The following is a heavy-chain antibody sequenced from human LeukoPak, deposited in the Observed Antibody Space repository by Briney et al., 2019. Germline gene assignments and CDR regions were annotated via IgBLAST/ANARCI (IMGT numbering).Heavy chain of an antibody. CDR3: GRVIAGAIDY. CDR2: INLDGSER. D-gene: IGHD6-13*01. CDR1: GLTFSSYW. V-gene: IGHV3-7*01. Sequence: GGSLRLSCAATGLTFSSYWMSWVRKAPGPGPERVANINLDGSERFYVDFVKGRFTISRDNADNSMYLQMNSLRAEDTAVYYCGRVIAGAIDYWGQGTLVTVSS. J-gene: IGHJ4*02.